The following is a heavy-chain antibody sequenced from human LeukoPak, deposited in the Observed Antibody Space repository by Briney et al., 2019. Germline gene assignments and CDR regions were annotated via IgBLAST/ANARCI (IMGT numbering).Heavy chain of an antibody. CDR3: ARDRRYCSSTSCYSRAYMDV. V-gene: IGHV3-7*01. CDR1: GFTFSSSW. Sequence: GGSLRLSCAASGFTFSSSWMTWVRQVPGKGLEWVASIREDGSQKSSVDSVKGRFTISRDNAKTSLYLQMDSLRAEDTAVYYCARDRRYCSSTSCYSRAYMDVWGKGTTVTVSS. CDR2: IREDGSQK. J-gene: IGHJ6*03. D-gene: IGHD2-2*01.